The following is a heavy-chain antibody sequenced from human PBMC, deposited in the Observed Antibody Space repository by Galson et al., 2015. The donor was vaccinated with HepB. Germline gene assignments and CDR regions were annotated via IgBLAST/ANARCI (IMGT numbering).Heavy chain of an antibody. V-gene: IGHV3-21*01. Sequence: SLRLSCAASGFTFSSYSMNWVRQAPGKGLEWVSSISSSSSYIYYADSVKGRFTISRDNAKNSLYLQMNSLRAEDTAVYYCARDQGYYDSSGYYFQAQGYGMDVWGQGTTVTVSS. CDR2: ISSSSSYI. CDR3: ARDQGYYDSSGYYFQAQGYGMDV. D-gene: IGHD3-22*01. CDR1: GFTFSSYS. J-gene: IGHJ6*02.